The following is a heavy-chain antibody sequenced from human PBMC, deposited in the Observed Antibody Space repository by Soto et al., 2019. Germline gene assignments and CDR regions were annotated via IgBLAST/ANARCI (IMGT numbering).Heavy chain of an antibody. CDR3: STTNYCGGDCYLFDD. CDR2: IKSKTDGGTT. Sequence: GGSLRLSCAASGFTFSNAWMSWVRQAPGKGLEWVGRIKSKTDGGTTDYAAPVKGRFTISREDSKNTLYLQMNSLKTEDTDVYYCSTTNYCGGDCYLFDDWGQGTLVTVSS. CDR1: GFTFSNAW. D-gene: IGHD2-21*02. J-gene: IGHJ4*02. V-gene: IGHV3-15*01.